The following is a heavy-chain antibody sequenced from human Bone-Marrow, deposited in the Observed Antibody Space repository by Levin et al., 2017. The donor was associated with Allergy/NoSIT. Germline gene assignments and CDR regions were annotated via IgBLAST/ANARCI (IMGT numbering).Heavy chain of an antibody. D-gene: IGHD6-19*01. CDR3: ARVSSGWITHFDY. V-gene: IGHV4-34*01. CDR2: INHSGST. CDR1: GGSFSGYF. J-gene: IGHJ4*02. Sequence: SETLSLTCAVHGGSFSGYFWSWIRQPPGKGLEWIGEINHSGSTSYNPSLKSRVTMSVDTSKKHFSLNLSSMTAADTAVYYCARVSSGWITHFDYWGQGTLVTVSS.